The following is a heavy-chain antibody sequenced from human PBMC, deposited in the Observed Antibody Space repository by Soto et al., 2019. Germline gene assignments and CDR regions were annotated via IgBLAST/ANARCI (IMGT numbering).Heavy chain of an antibody. J-gene: IGHJ4*02. CDR1: GFSFSSCA. Sequence: QVQLVESGGGVVQPGRSLRLSCAASGFSFSSCAMHWVRQAPGKGLERVAVVSHDGSNKYYADSVKGRFTISRDNSRNTVYLQMKSWRAEDTAVYYWARVSIAVAGIAYYFDYWGRGTLVTVSS. CDR2: VSHDGSNK. V-gene: IGHV3-30-3*01. CDR3: ARVSIAVAGIAYYFDY. D-gene: IGHD6-19*01.